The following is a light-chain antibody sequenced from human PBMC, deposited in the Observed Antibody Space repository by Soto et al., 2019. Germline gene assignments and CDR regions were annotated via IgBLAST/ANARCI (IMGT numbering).Light chain of an antibody. CDR3: QQRSDWPPRFT. V-gene: IGKV3D-20*02. CDR2: GAS. Sequence: EIVLTQSPGTLSLSPGERATLSCRASQSVPNSYLAWYQQKPGQAPRLLIYGASSRATGIPVRFSGSGSGTDFTLTISSLEPEDFAVYYCQQRSDWPPRFTFGPGTKVDIK. CDR1: QSVPNSY. J-gene: IGKJ3*01.